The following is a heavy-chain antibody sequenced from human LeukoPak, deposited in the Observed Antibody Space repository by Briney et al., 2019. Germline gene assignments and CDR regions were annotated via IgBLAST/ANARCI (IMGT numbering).Heavy chain of an antibody. Sequence: GESLKISCKGSGYSFTSYWIGWVRQMPGKGLEWMGIIYPGDSDTRYSPSFQGQVTISADKSISTAYLQWSSLKASDTAMYYCARHRRYYYESSGYYWFDPWGQGTLVAVSS. J-gene: IGHJ5*02. CDR3: ARHRRYYYESSGYYWFDP. CDR1: GYSFTSYW. D-gene: IGHD3-22*01. CDR2: IYPGDSDT. V-gene: IGHV5-51*01.